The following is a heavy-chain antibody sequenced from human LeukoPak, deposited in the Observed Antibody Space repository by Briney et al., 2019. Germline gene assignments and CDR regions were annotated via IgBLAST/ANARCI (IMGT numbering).Heavy chain of an antibody. V-gene: IGHV3-7*04. J-gene: IGHJ6*02. Sequence: GGSLRLSCAASGFNFSDTWMDWVRQAPGKGLEWVANIKPDRSETYYVDAVKGRFTISRDNSKKTLYLQMNSLRAEDTAVYYCAGYNGMDVWGQGTTVTVSS. CDR3: AGYNGMDV. CDR2: IKPDRSET. CDR1: GFNFSDTW.